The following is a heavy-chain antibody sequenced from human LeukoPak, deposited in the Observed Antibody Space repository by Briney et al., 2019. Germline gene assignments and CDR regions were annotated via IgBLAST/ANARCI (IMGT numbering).Heavy chain of an antibody. CDR1: GFTFSDYY. CDR3: ARVHVGIFGVVIPGYFDY. J-gene: IGHJ4*02. V-gene: IGHV3-11*01. CDR2: ISSSGSTI. D-gene: IGHD3-3*01. Sequence: PGGSLRLSCAASGFTFSDYYMSWIRQAPGKGLEWVSYISSSGSTIYYADSVKGRFTISRDNAKNSLYLQMNSLRAEDTAVYYCARVHVGIFGVVIPGYFDYWGQGTLVTVSS.